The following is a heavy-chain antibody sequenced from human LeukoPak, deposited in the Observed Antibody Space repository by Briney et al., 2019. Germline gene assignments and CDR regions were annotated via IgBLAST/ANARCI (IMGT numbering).Heavy chain of an antibody. Sequence: GASVKVSCKASGYTFTGYYMHWVRQAPGQGLEWMGWINPNSGGTNYAQKFQGRVTMTRDTSISTAYMELSRLRSDDTAVYYCARVAVADPYYFDYWGQGTLVTVSS. J-gene: IGHJ4*02. CDR1: GYTFTGYY. CDR3: ARVAVADPYYFDY. CDR2: INPNSGGT. V-gene: IGHV1-2*02. D-gene: IGHD6-19*01.